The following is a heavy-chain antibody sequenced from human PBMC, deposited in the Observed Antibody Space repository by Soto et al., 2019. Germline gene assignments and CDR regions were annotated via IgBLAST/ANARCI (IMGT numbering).Heavy chain of an antibody. J-gene: IGHJ6*02. CDR1: GFTFSTYG. CDR3: AREYYDLREIAMGASHYYYSMDV. Sequence: QVQLVESGGGVVQPGRSLRLSCAASGFTFSTYGMHWVRQAPGKGLEWVALVWYDGSNEYYEDSVKGRFTISRDNSNNTLYLQMNSLSDEDTAVYFCAREYYDLREIAMGASHYYYSMDVWGQGTTVTVSS. V-gene: IGHV3-33*01. D-gene: IGHD3-16*01. CDR2: VWYDGSNE.